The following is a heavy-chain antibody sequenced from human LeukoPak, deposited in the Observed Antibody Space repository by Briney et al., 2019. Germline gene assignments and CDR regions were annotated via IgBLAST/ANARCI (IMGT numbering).Heavy chain of an antibody. CDR3: TRALGFWSGYSAPHAFDI. Sequence: GGSLRLSCAASGFTFSSYAMSWVRQAPGKGLEWVGFVRSKAYGGTTEYAASVKGRFTISRDDSKSIAYLQMNSLKTEDTAVYYCTRALGFWSGYSAPHAFDIWGQGTMVTVSS. CDR2: VRSKAYGGTT. J-gene: IGHJ3*02. D-gene: IGHD3-3*01. CDR1: GFTFSSYA. V-gene: IGHV3-49*04.